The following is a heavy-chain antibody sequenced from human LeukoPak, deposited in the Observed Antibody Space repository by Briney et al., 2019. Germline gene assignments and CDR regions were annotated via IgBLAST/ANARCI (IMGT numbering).Heavy chain of an antibody. Sequence: SQTLSLTCVISGDSVSSNSAAWNWIRQSPSRGLEWLGSTYYRSKRYNDYAVSVKSRITINPDTSKNQFSLQLNSVTPEDTAVYYCARGGSSGWLGSFDYWGQGTLVTVSS. CDR1: GDSVSSNSAA. J-gene: IGHJ4*02. CDR3: ARGGSSGWLGSFDY. V-gene: IGHV6-1*01. CDR2: TYYRSKRYN. D-gene: IGHD6-19*01.